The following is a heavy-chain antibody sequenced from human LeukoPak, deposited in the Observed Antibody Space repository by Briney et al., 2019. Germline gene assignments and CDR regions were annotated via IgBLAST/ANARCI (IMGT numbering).Heavy chain of an antibody. Sequence: ASVKVSCKASGGTFSSYAISWVRQAPGQGLEWMGGIIPIFGTANYAQKFQGRVTITADKSTSTAYMELSSLRSEDTAVYYCARDTIAAAGTHADAFDIWGQGTMVTVSS. J-gene: IGHJ3*02. CDR3: ARDTIAAAGTHADAFDI. D-gene: IGHD6-13*01. CDR2: IIPIFGTA. V-gene: IGHV1-69*06. CDR1: GGTFSSYA.